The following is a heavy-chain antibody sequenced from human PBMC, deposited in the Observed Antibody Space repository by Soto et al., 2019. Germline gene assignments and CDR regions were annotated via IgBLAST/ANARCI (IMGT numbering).Heavy chain of an antibody. CDR1: GFTFSSYS. CDR2: ISSSSSYI. D-gene: IGHD2-21*02. CDR3: AGRVGSVVTAEFTFDP. V-gene: IGHV3-21*01. J-gene: IGHJ5*02. Sequence: EVQLVESGGGLVKPGGSLRLSCAASGFTFSSYSMNWVRQAPGKGLEWVSSISSSSSYIYYADSVKGRFTISRDNAKNSLYLQMNSLRAEDTAVYYCAGRVGSVVTAEFTFDPWGQGTLVTVSS.